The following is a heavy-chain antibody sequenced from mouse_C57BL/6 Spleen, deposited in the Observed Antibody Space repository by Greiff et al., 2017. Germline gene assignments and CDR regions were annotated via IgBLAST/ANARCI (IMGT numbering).Heavy chain of an antibody. CDR2: INPGSGGT. CDR1: GYAFTNYL. Sequence: VQLQQSGAELVRPGTSVKVSCKASGYAFTNYLIEWVKQRPGQGLEWIGVINPGSGGTNYNEKFKGKATLTADKSSSTAYMQLSSLTSEDSAVYFCARTNWDVRVDYGGQGTSVTVSS. V-gene: IGHV1-54*01. CDR3: ARTNWDVRVDY. J-gene: IGHJ4*01. D-gene: IGHD4-1*02.